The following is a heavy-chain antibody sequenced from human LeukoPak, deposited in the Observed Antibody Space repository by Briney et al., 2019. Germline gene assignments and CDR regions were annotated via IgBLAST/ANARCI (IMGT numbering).Heavy chain of an antibody. CDR1: DFTVGSNY. V-gene: IGHV3-53*01. CDR2: IYSGGKT. D-gene: IGHD2-8*01. CDR3: ARDGDDTTNW. J-gene: IGHJ4*02. Sequence: GGSLRLSCAASDFTVGSNYMTWVRQAPGKGLEWVSVIYSGGKTFYADSVKGRFTLSRDDSKNTLYLQMNSLRAEDTAIYYCARDGDDTTNWWGEGTLVTVSS.